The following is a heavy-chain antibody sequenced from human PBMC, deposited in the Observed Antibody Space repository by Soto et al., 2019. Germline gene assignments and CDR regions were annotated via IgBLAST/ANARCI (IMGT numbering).Heavy chain of an antibody. J-gene: IGHJ5*02. CDR1: GYTFTSYG. CDR2: ISAYNGNT. V-gene: IGHV1-18*04. Sequence: AAVKVSCKASGYTFTSYGISWVRQAPGQGLEWMGWISAYNGNTNYAQKLQGRVTMTTDTSTSTAYMELRSLRSDDTAVYYCARRIAVAGTVNWFDPWGQGTLVTVSS. CDR3: ARRIAVAGTVNWFDP. D-gene: IGHD6-19*01.